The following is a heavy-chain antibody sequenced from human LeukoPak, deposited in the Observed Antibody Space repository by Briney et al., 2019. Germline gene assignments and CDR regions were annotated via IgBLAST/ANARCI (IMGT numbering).Heavy chain of an antibody. V-gene: IGHV4-59*01. D-gene: IGHD6-13*01. CDR2: IYYSGRT. CDR3: ARTGYRAAAGTLNWFDP. Sequence: PSETLSLTCTVSGGSISSYYWSWIRQPPGRGLEWIGYIYYSGRTNYNPSLKSRVTISVDTSKNQFSLKLSSVTAADTAVYYCARTGYRAAAGTLNWFDPWGQGTLVTVSS. J-gene: IGHJ5*02. CDR1: GGSISSYY.